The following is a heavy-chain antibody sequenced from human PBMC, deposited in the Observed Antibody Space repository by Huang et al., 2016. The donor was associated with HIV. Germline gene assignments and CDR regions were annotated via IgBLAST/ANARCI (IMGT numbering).Heavy chain of an antibody. V-gene: IGHV4-39*01. CDR1: GGSISSSSYY. Sequence: LQLQESGPGLVKSSETLSLICTVSGGSISSSSYYWGWIRQPPGKGPEWIGSIYYSGNTYYKPPPKSRVTISVDTSKNQFSLKVNSVTAADTAVYYCARHGRVAGHYYNNMDVWGRGTTVTVSS. J-gene: IGHJ6*02. CDR3: ARHGRVAGHYYNNMDV. D-gene: IGHD6-19*01. CDR2: IYYSGNT.